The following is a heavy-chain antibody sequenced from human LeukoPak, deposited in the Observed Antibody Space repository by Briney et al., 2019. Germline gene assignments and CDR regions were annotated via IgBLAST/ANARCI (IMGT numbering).Heavy chain of an antibody. D-gene: IGHD3-3*01. J-gene: IGHJ4*02. V-gene: IGHV3-48*03. Sequence: QSGGSLRLSCAASGFTFSSYEMNWARQAPGKGLEGVSYISCSGSTVYYADSVKGVLAISTDNGNNALYLQMIRLRGEDTAVYYCARDPAYDFRSGYYRGGFDYWGQGTLVTVSS. CDR2: ISCSGSTV. CDR1: GFTFSSYE. CDR3: ARDPAYDFRSGYYRGGFDY.